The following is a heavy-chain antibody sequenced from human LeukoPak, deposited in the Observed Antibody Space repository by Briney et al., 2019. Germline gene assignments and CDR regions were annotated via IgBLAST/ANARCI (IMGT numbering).Heavy chain of an antibody. CDR2: ISYDGSNK. Sequence: PGRSLRLSCAASGFTFSSYAMHWVRQAPGKGLEWVAVISYDGSNKYYADSVKGRFTISRDNSKNTLYLQMNSLRAEDTAVYYRARGFGKTKLDYGRDVWGQGTTVTVSS. CDR1: GFTFSSYA. V-gene: IGHV3-30*04. CDR3: ARGFGKTKLDYGRDV. J-gene: IGHJ6*02. D-gene: IGHD3-10*01.